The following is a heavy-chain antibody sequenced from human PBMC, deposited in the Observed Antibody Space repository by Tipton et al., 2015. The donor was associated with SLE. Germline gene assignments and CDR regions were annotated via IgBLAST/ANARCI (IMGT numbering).Heavy chain of an antibody. CDR1: GYIFTSHY. J-gene: IGHJ4*02. D-gene: IGHD6-25*01. Sequence: QSGPEVKKPGASVKLSCKASGYIFTSHYIHWVRQAPGQGLEWMGLINPDEGSTSYAQKFRGRVSMARDTSTGTLYAELRSLRSDDTAIYYCARAVWQRLYDCWGEASLVSVSS. V-gene: IGHV1-46*01. CDR2: INPDEGST. CDR3: ARAVWQRLYDC.